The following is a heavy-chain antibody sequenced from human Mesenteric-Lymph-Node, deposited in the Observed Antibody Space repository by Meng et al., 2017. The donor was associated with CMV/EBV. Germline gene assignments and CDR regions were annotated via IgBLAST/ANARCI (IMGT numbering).Heavy chain of an antibody. CDR3: AKDSEREIEPAALVLDA. CDR2: ISGSGGTR. D-gene: IGHD2-2*01. Sequence: GGSLRLSCAASGFTFRNYAMSWVRQAPGKGLEWVSSISGSGGTRDYGDSVKGRFTMSRDNSENTVYLQMNSLRDEDTAVYYCAKDSEREIEPAALVLDAWGQGTTVTVSS. CDR1: GFTFRNYA. J-gene: IGHJ6*02. V-gene: IGHV3-23*01.